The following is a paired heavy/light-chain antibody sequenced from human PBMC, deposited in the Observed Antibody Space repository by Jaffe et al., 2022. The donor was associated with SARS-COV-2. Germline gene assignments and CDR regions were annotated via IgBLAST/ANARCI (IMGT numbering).Heavy chain of an antibody. D-gene: IGHD1-26*01. V-gene: IGHV3-48*01. CDR2: ISTSSNTI. Sequence: EVQLVESGGGLEQPGESLRLSCVGSGFTFSSYNMNWLRQAPGKGLEWVSYISTSSNTIYYADSVKGRFATSRDNAKNSLFLQLNGLRAEDTAIYYCARVVGGTPSDHWGQGTLVTVSS. CDR3: ARVVGGTPSDH. J-gene: IGHJ4*02. CDR1: GFTFSSYN.
Light chain of an antibody. Sequence: QSVLTQPRSVSGSPGQSVTISCTGTISDVGGYNYVSWYQQHPGQAPKLMIYDVNKRPSGVPDFFSGSKSGNTASLTISGLRAEDEADYYCCSYAGSYTWVFGGGTRLTVL. V-gene: IGLV2-11*01. J-gene: IGLJ3*02. CDR2: DVN. CDR3: CSYAGSYTWV. CDR1: ISDVGGYNY.